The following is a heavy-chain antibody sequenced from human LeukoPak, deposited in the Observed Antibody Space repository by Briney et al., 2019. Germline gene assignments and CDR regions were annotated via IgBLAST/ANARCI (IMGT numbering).Heavy chain of an antibody. V-gene: IGHV1-2*04. D-gene: IGHD2-2*01. Sequence: ASVKVSCKASGYTFTGYYMHWVRQAPGQGLEWMGWINPNSGGTNYAQKFQGWVTMTRDTSISTAYMELSSLRSEDTAVYYCARPSDTSPILPEYYMDVWGKGTTVTVSS. J-gene: IGHJ6*03. CDR1: GYTFTGYY. CDR3: ARPSDTSPILPEYYMDV. CDR2: INPNSGGT.